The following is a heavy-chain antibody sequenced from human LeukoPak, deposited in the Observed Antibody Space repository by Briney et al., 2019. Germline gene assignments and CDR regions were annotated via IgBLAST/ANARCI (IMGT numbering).Heavy chain of an antibody. Sequence: AGSLTLSCAASGFTFSSYAMSWVRQAPGKGLEWVSAISGSGGSTYYADSVKGRFTISRDNSKNTLYLQMNSLRAEDTAVYYCAASGYSSGWYYYWGQGTLVTVSS. CDR2: ISGSGGST. J-gene: IGHJ4*02. CDR3: AASGYSSGWYYY. CDR1: GFTFSSYA. V-gene: IGHV3-23*01. D-gene: IGHD6-19*01.